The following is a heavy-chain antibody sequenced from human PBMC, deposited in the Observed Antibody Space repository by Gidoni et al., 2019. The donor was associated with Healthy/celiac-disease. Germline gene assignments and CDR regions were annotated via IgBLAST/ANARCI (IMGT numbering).Heavy chain of an antibody. D-gene: IGHD3-22*01. V-gene: IGHV3-48*03. CDR3: ARDVGYYYDSSGYYTPDAFDI. J-gene: IGHJ3*02. CDR1: GFTFSSYE. CDR2: ISSSGSTI. Sequence: EVQLVDSGGGLVQPGGSLRLSCAASGFTFSSYEMNWVRQAPGKGLEWVSYISSSGSTIYYADSVKGRFTISRDNAKNSLYLQMNSLRAEDTAVYYCARDVGYYYDSSGYYTPDAFDIWGQGTMVTVSS.